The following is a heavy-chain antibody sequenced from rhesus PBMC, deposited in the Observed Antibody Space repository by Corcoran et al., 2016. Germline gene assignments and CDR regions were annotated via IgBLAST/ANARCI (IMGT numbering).Heavy chain of an antibody. CDR3: AAPLSGSYYYHYFDY. CDR2: ISGSGGST. J-gene: IGHJ4*01. D-gene: IGHD3-16*01. CDR1: GGSISSNY. Sequence: QLQLQESGPGLVKPSETLSLTCAVSGGSISSNYWSWIRQPPGMGLEWIGRISGSGGSTDYNPSLKSRVTISTDTSKNQFSLKLSSVTAADTAVYYCAAPLSGSYYYHYFDYWGQGVLVTVSS. V-gene: IGHV4-173*01.